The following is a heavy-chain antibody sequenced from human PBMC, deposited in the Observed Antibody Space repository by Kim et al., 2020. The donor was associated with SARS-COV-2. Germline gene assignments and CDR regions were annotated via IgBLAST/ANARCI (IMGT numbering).Heavy chain of an antibody. V-gene: IGHV3-53*01. D-gene: IGHD1-20*01. CDR1: GFTVSSNY. J-gene: IGHJ3*02. Sequence: GGSLRLSCAASGFTVSSNYMSWVRQAPGKGLEWVSVIYSGGSTYYADSVKGRFTISRDNSKNTLYLQMNSLRAEDTAVYYCARGAGSFFGIDAFDIWGQGTMVTVSS. CDR2: IYSGGST. CDR3: ARGAGSFFGIDAFDI.